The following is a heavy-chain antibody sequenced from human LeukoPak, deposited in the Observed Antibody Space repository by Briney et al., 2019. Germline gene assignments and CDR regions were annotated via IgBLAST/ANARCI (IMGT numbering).Heavy chain of an antibody. D-gene: IGHD3-22*01. CDR2: ISSSGSTI. V-gene: IGHV3-11*01. Sequence: GGSLRLSCAASGFTFSDYYMSWIRQAPGKGLEWVSYISSSGSTIYYADSVKGRFTISRDNAKNSLYLQMNSLRAEDTAVYYCARDHTYDSSGHDVVWFDPWGQGTLVTVSS. J-gene: IGHJ5*02. CDR1: GFTFSDYY. CDR3: ARDHTYDSSGHDVVWFDP.